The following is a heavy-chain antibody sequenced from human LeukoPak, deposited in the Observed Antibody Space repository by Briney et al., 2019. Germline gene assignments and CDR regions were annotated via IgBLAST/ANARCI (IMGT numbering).Heavy chain of an antibody. D-gene: IGHD3-16*02. V-gene: IGHV1-69-2*01. CDR1: GYTFTDYY. Sequence: ASVKVSCKVSGYTFTDYYMHWVQQAPGKGLEWMGLVDPGDGETIYAEKFQGRVTITADTSTDTAYMELSSLRSEDTAVYYCATIARLSTTSDKYYYYYMDVWGKGTTVTVSS. CDR2: VDPGDGET. J-gene: IGHJ6*03. CDR3: ATIARLSTTSDKYYYYYMDV.